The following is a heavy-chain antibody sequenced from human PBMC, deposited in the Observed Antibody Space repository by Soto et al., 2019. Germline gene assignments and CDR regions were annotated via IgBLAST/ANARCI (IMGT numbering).Heavy chain of an antibody. CDR3: AREGRWLQSDFDY. V-gene: IGHV3-7*05. D-gene: IGHD5-12*01. J-gene: IGHJ4*02. CDR2: IKQDGSEK. CDR1: GFTFSSYW. Sequence: EVQLVESGGGLVQPGGSLRLSCAASGFTFSSYWMSWVRQAPGKGLEWVANIKQDGSEKYYVDSVKGRFTISRDNAKKSLYLQMNSLRAEDTAVYYCAREGRWLQSDFDYWGQGTLVTVSS.